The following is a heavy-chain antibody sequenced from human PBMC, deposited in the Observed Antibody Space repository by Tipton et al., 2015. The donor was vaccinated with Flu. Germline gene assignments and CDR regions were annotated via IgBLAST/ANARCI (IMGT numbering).Heavy chain of an antibody. CDR3: ARGSGSGTDVTFYF. J-gene: IGHJ4*02. V-gene: IGHV4-34*01. Sequence: TLSLTCAVYGGSFSGYYWGWIRQPPGKGLEWIGEINHSGSTNYNPSLKSRVTISVDTSKNQFSLKLSSVTAADTAVYYCARGSGSGTDVTFYFWGQGTLVTVSS. CDR2: INHSGST. D-gene: IGHD3-10*01. CDR1: GGSFSGYY.